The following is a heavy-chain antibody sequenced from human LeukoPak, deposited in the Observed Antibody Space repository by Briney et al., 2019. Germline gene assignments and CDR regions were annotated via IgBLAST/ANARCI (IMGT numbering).Heavy chain of an antibody. CDR2: IGHDGSNK. J-gene: IGHJ4*02. V-gene: IGHV3-30*02. CDR3: ARDVRIVYYDRSPDY. Sequence: GGSLRLSCAASGFTFNRYGMHWVRQAPGKGLEWVGYIGHDGSNKYYADSVKGRFTISRDSSKNTLYLQMNSLRAEDTAVYYCARDVRIVYYDRSPDYWGQGTLVTVSS. CDR1: GFTFNRYG. D-gene: IGHD3-22*01.